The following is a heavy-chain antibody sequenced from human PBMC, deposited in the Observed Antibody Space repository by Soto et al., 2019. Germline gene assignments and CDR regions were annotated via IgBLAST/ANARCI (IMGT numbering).Heavy chain of an antibody. V-gene: IGHV1-18*04. CDR3: ARVRIVGAREIDF. CDR1: GYTFSRHG. CDR2: ISGYNGDI. J-gene: IGHJ4*02. Sequence: SVKVSCKASGYTFSRHGITWVRQAPGQGLEWMGWISGYNGDINYEQKFQGRVTLSSDTLTSTVYLELKSLRFDDTAVYYCARVRIVGAREIDFWGQGTLVTVSS. D-gene: IGHD1-26*01.